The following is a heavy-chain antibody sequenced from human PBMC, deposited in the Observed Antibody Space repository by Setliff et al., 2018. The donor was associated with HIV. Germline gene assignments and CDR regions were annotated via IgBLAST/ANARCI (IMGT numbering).Heavy chain of an antibody. J-gene: IGHJ2*01. Sequence: ASVKVSCKASGYTFTGYYMHWVRQAPGQGLEWMGWINPNSGGTTYAQKFQGRVTMTRDTSISTAYMEVSRLRSDDTAVYYCARVSSSWTGGYFDLWGRGTLVTV. CDR3: ARVSSSWTGGYFDL. V-gene: IGHV1-2*02. D-gene: IGHD6-13*01. CDR1: GYTFTGYY. CDR2: INPNSGGT.